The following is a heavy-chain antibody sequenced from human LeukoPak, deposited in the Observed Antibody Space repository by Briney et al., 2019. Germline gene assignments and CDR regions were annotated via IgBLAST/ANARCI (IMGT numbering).Heavy chain of an antibody. J-gene: IGHJ4*02. CDR1: GFTFRSYE. D-gene: IGHD1-1*01. CDR3: AKGQELDDGVFDS. V-gene: IGHV3-23*01. Sequence: GGSLRLSCAASGFTFRSYEMNWVRQAPGKGLEWVSTIRSNGDTTYNADSVKGRFTISRDNSKNTLYLELNSLRVEDTATFYCAKGQELDDGVFDSWGQGTMVTVSS. CDR2: IRSNGDTT.